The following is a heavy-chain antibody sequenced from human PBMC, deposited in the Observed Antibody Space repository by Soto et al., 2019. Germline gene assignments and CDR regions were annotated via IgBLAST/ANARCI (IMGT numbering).Heavy chain of an antibody. CDR3: ARDSGYSYGPLDY. CDR2: ISSSSSTI. CDR1: GFSFRSYI. Sequence: PGGSLRLSCAASGFSFRSYIMNWVGQAPGKGLEWVSYISSSSSTIYYADSVKGRFTISRDNAKNSLYLQMNSLRAEDTAVYYCARDSGYSYGPLDYWGQGTLVTVS. D-gene: IGHD5-18*01. J-gene: IGHJ4*02. V-gene: IGHV3-48*01.